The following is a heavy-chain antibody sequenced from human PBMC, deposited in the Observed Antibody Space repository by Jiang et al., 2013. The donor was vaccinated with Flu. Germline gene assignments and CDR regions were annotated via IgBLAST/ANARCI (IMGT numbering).Heavy chain of an antibody. D-gene: IGHD1-1*01. CDR1: GFSFSGHG. V-gene: IGHV3-33*01. Sequence: PGGSLRLSCAASGFSFSGHGMHWVRQVPGKGLEWVAVIWYDGSQKYYADPVKGRFTISRDNSKNTLYLQMSSLRADDTAVYYCAPDPKGTMAEYFFDYWGRGTLVTVSS. J-gene: IGHJ4*02. CDR3: APDPKGTMAEYFFDY. CDR2: IWYDGSQK.